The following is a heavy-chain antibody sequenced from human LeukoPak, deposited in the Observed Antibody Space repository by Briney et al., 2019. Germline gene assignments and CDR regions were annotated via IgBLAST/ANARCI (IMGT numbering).Heavy chain of an antibody. CDR3: AIPDADAFDI. J-gene: IGHJ3*02. Sequence: GGSLRLSCAASGFTFSKYAMHWVRQAPGKGLEWLTVISYDGSNKYYADSVRGRFTISRDNSKNTLYLQMNSLRAEDTAVYYCAIPDADAFDIWGQGTMVTVSS. CDR2: ISYDGSNK. V-gene: IGHV3-30*04. CDR1: GFTFSKYA.